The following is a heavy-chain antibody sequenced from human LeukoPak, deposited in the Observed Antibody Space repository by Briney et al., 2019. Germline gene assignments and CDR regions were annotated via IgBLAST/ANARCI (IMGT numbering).Heavy chain of an antibody. CDR2: ISGSGGST. CDR3: AKEEDYGDYVDWFDP. CDR1: GFTFSSYA. Sequence: GGSLRLSCAASGFTFSSYAMSWVRQAPGKGLEWVSAISGSGGSTYYADSVKGRFAISRDNSKNTLYLQMNSLRAEDTAVYYCAKEEDYGDYVDWFDPWGQGTLVTVSS. D-gene: IGHD4-17*01. J-gene: IGHJ5*02. V-gene: IGHV3-23*01.